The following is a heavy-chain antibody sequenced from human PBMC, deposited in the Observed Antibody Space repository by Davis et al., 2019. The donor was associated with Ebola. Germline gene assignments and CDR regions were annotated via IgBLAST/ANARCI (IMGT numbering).Heavy chain of an antibody. Sequence: ASVKVSCKASGYTFTSYGISWVRQAPGQGLEWMGIINPSGGSTSYAQKFQGRVTMTRDTSTSTAYMEVGILRSDDTAVYYCARAQFPTTSDHWGQGTLVTVSS. CDR2: INPSGGST. D-gene: IGHD1-1*01. CDR1: GYTFTSYG. CDR3: ARAQFPTTSDH. V-gene: IGHV1-46*01. J-gene: IGHJ4*02.